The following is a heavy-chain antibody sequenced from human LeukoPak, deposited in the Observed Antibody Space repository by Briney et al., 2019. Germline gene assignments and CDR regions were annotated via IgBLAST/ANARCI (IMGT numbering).Heavy chain of an antibody. Sequence: PGGSLRLSCAASGFVFSDYYMTWNRQTPGKGLEWLSYISDSGSTITYADSVKGRLTISRDNAKKSLFLQMNSLRAEDTAVYYCAIYYDSSGSIDHWGQGTLVTVSS. V-gene: IGHV3-11*01. CDR2: ISDSGSTI. CDR3: AIYYDSSGSIDH. CDR1: GFVFSDYY. J-gene: IGHJ4*02. D-gene: IGHD3-22*01.